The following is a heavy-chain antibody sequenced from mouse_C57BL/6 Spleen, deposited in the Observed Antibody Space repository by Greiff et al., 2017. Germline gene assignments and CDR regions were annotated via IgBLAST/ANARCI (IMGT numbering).Heavy chain of an antibody. CDR1: GYTFTDYY. CDR2: IYPGSGNT. J-gene: IGHJ4*01. Sequence: QVHVKQSGAELVRPGASVKLSCKASGYTFTDYYINWVKQRPVQGLEWIARIYPGSGNTSYNEKFKGKATLTAEKSSSTAYMQLSSLTSEDSAVYFCARQPGYCYGMDYWGQGTSVTVSA. D-gene: IGHD2-3*01. V-gene: IGHV1-76*01. CDR3: ARQPGYCYGMDY.